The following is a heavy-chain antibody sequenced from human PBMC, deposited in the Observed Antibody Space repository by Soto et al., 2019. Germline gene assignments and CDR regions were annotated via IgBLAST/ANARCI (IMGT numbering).Heavy chain of an antibody. CDR1: GYTFTGYY. V-gene: IGHV1-2*04. CDR2: INPNSGGT. Sequence: ASVKVSCKASGYTFTGYYMHWVRQAPGQGLEWMGWINPNSGGTNYAQKFQGWVTMTRDTSISTAYMELSRLRSDDTAVYYCARGPKQHDWYFDLWGRGTLVTVSS. D-gene: IGHD1-1*01. CDR3: ARGPKQHDWYFDL. J-gene: IGHJ2*01.